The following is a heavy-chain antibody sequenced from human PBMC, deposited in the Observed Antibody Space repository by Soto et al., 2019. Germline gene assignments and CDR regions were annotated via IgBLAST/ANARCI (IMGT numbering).Heavy chain of an antibody. D-gene: IGHD5-12*01. CDR3: ARAYCGSGSPDY. V-gene: IGHV1-46*01. CDR1: GYTFPSYK. Sequence: QVQLVQSGAEVKKPGASVKISCKASGYTFPSYKMHWVRQAPGQGLEWVGIINPSGGSTSYEQKFKVRVAMTTGTASSTVYRDLSSLRAEDTSVYLWARAYCGSGSPDYWGHGTLVTVSS. CDR2: INPSGGST. J-gene: IGHJ4*01.